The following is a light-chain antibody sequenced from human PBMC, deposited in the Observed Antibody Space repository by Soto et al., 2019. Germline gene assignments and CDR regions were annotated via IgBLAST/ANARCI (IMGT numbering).Light chain of an antibody. CDR2: DVS. CDR1: SSDVGGYNY. Sequence: SVLTQPASVSGSPGQSITISCTGTSSDVGGYNYVSWYQQHPGKAPKLMIYDVSNRPSGVSNRFSGSKSGNTASLTISGLQAEDEADYYCSSYTSSSTSGFGGGTKLTVL. V-gene: IGLV2-14*01. J-gene: IGLJ2*01. CDR3: SSYTSSSTSG.